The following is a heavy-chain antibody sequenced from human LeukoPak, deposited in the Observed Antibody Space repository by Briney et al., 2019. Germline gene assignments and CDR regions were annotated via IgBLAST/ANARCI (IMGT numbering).Heavy chain of an antibody. J-gene: IGHJ5*02. V-gene: IGHV1-18*04. CDR1: GYTFNSHG. D-gene: IGHD6-19*01. CDR2: ISAYNGDT. CDR3: ARDPSNTSGWKTWFDP. Sequence: AASVKVSCKASGYTFNSHGISWVRQAPGQGLEWMGWISAYNGDTNYAQKFQGRVTLTTDRTTSTAYLEVRSLRSDDTAVYYCARDPSNTSGWKTWFDPWDQGTLVTVSS.